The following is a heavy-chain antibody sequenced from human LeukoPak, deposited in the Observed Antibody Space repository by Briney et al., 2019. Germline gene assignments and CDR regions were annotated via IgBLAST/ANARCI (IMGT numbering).Heavy chain of an antibody. CDR1: GFTFSSYS. D-gene: IGHD3-3*01. Sequence: GGSLRLSCAASGFTFSSYSMNWVRQAPGKGLEWVAVISYDGSNKYYADSVKGRFTISRDNSKNTLYLQMNSLRAEDTAVYYCAKAYYDFWSGYYVPGWFDPWGQGTLVTVSS. V-gene: IGHV3-30*18. CDR2: ISYDGSNK. CDR3: AKAYYDFWSGYYVPGWFDP. J-gene: IGHJ5*02.